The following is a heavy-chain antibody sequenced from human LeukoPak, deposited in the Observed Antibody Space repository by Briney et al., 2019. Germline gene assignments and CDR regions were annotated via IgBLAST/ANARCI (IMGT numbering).Heavy chain of an antibody. J-gene: IGHJ4*02. V-gene: IGHV1-46*01. CDR1: GYTVSIYC. D-gene: IGHD5-24*01. CDR3: ARLGEMATIDDY. CDR2: INPSDGST. Sequence: GASVKLSCKSAGYTVSIYCMHWGRQAPGQGLEWMGIINPSDGSTSYAQKFQGRGTMTRDMSTSTVYMELSSLRSDETAVYYCARLGEMATIDDYWGQGTLVTVSS.